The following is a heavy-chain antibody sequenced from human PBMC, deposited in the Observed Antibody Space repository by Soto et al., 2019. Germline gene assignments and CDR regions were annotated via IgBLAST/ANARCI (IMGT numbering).Heavy chain of an antibody. Sequence: SETLSLTCTVSGGSISGYYWSWIRQPPGKGLEWIASISYSGTTNYNSSLKSRVTISIDTSKNQFSLKFNSVTAADTAVYYCAREGYNFGPFDYWGQGALVTVSS. V-gene: IGHV4-59*01. D-gene: IGHD5-18*01. J-gene: IGHJ4*02. CDR1: GGSISGYY. CDR2: ISYSGTT. CDR3: AREGYNFGPFDY.